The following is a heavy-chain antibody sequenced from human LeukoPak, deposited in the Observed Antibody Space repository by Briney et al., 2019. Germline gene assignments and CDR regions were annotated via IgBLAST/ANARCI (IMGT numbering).Heavy chain of an antibody. Sequence: PSETLSLTCTVSGGSIISSSYYWGWIRQPPGKGLEWIGNSHHSGSTYYNPSLKSRVTISVDTSKNQFSLKLNSVTDADTAVYYCARHYYDSSGHYPPGYWGQGTLVTVSS. CDR1: GGSIISSSYY. D-gene: IGHD3-22*01. CDR2: SHHSGST. J-gene: IGHJ4*02. CDR3: ARHYYDSSGHYPPGY. V-gene: IGHV4-39*01.